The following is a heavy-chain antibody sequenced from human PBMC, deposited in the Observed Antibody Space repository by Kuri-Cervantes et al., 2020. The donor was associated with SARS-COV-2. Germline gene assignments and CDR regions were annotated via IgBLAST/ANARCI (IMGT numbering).Heavy chain of an antibody. V-gene: IGHV3-7*01. J-gene: IGHJ4*02. CDR2: IKQEGSEK. CDR3: ARDVLLVWYGEFRGYFDY. CDR1: GLTFSNYW. Sequence: GGSLRLSCAASGLTFSNYWMSWVRQAPGKGLEWVANIKQEGSEKHYVDSVKGRFTISRDNAKNSLSLQMNSLRAEDTAVYYCARDVLLVWYGEFRGYFDYWGQGALVTVSS. D-gene: IGHD3-10*01.